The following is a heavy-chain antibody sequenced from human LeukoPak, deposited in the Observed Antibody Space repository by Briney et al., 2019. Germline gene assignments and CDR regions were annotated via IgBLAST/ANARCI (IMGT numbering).Heavy chain of an antibody. CDR2: IIPIFGTA. CDR1: GGTFSSYA. Sequence: AALVKVSCKASGGTFSSYAISWVRQAPGQGLEWMGGIIPIFGTANYAQKFQGRVTITTDESTSTAYMELSSLRSEDTAVYYCARERGYSYGSDAFDIWGQGTMVTVSS. D-gene: IGHD5-18*01. J-gene: IGHJ3*02. CDR3: ARERGYSYGSDAFDI. V-gene: IGHV1-69*05.